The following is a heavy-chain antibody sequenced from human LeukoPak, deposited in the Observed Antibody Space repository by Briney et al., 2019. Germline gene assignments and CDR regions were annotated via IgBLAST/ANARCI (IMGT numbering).Heavy chain of an antibody. D-gene: IGHD3-9*01. J-gene: IGHJ4*02. CDR3: ARDWPDILTGHPGDY. Sequence: PGGSLRLSCAASGFTFSSYWMSWVRQAPGKGLEWVANIKQDGSEKYYVDSVKGRFTISRDNAKNSLYLQMNSLRAEDTAVYYCARDWPDILTGHPGDYWGQGTLVTVSS. CDR2: IKQDGSEK. V-gene: IGHV3-7*01. CDR1: GFTFSSYW.